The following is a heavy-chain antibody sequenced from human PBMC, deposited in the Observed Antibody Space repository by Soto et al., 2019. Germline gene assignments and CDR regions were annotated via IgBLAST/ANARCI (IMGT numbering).Heavy chain of an antibody. J-gene: IGHJ4*02. CDR2: VSSDGGFT. CDR1: GFTFSDYY. CDR3: AREPMGRGVPLDY. Sequence: QVQLVESGGGLVEPGGSLRLSCEASGFTFSDYYMRWIRQVPGRGLECLSYVSSDGGFTHYADSVKGRFTISRDNTKNSLILDMKGLGVEDTPLYFCAREPMGRGVPLDYWGPGTLVTVSS. V-gene: IGHV3-11*06. D-gene: IGHD3-10*01.